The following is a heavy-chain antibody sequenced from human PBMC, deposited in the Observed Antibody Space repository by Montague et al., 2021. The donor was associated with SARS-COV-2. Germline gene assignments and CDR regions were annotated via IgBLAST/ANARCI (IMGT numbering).Heavy chain of an antibody. CDR1: GGSFSGSY. V-gene: IGHV4-34*01. D-gene: IGHD2/OR15-2a*01. Sequence: SETLSLTCAVYGGSFSGSYWTWIRQSPGKGLEWIGEINHRGSVNYSPSLKSRVTISVDTSRNQFSLKVTSVTAADTAVYYCARERWNIVIVPPVEYGMDVWGQGTTVTVSS. J-gene: IGHJ6*02. CDR3: ARERWNIVIVPPVEYGMDV. CDR2: INHRGSV.